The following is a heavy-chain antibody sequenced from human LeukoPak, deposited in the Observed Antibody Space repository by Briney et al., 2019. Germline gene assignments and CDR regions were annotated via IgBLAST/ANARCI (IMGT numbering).Heavy chain of an antibody. J-gene: IGHJ6*04. CDR1: GFTFSSYE. CDR3: ARDQWLAYYYHGMDV. D-gene: IGHD6-19*01. CDR2: ITNNGTTI. V-gene: IGHV3-48*03. Sequence: GGSLRLSCAASGFTFSSYEMNWVRQAPGKGLEWVSYITNNGTTIYYADSVKGRFTISRDNAENSLYLQMNSLRAEDTAIYYCARDQWLAYYYHGMDVWAEGPTGTVSS.